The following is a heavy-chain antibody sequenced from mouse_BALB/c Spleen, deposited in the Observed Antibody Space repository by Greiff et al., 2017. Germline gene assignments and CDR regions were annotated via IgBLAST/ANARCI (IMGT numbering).Heavy chain of an antibody. J-gene: IGHJ2*01. V-gene: IGHV5-9-3*01. CDR3: ARGTTATDY. CDR1: GFTFSSYA. D-gene: IGHD1-2*01. CDR2: ISSGGSYT. Sequence: EVKVVESGGGLVKPGGSLKLSCAASGFTFSSYAMSWVRQTPEKRLEWVATISSGGSYTYYPDSVKGRFTISRDNAKNTLYLQMSSLRSEDTAMYYCARGTTATDYWGQGTTLTVSS.